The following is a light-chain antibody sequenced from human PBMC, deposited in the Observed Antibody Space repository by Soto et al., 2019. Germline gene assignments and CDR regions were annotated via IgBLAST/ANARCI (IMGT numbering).Light chain of an antibody. Sequence: QSVLTQPASVSGSPGQSITISCTGTSSDVGGYNWVSWYQQLPDRAPKLLISVVSIRPSGVSGRFTGSKSGNTASLTVSGLLAEDGADYFCASYTIRATYVFGTGTQLTVL. CDR3: ASYTIRATYV. CDR1: SSDVGGYNW. J-gene: IGLJ1*01. CDR2: VVS. V-gene: IGLV2-14*01.